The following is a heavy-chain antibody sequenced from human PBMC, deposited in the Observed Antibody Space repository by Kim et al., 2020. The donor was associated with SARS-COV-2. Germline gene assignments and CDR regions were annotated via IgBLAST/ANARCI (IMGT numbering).Heavy chain of an antibody. V-gene: IGHV4-59*01. Sequence: PSPRSRVTISVDTSKVQFSLKLSSVTAADTAVYYCARDPGAGMAKWAFDIWGQGTMVTVSS. CDR3: ARDPGAGMAKWAFDI. J-gene: IGHJ3*02. D-gene: IGHD5-12*01.